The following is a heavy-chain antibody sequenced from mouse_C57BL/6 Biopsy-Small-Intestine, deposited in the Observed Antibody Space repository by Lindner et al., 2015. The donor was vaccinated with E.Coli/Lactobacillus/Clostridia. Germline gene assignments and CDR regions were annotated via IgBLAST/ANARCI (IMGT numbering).Heavy chain of an antibody. CDR1: GFTFTDYY. Sequence: VQLQESGGGLVQPGGSLSLSCAASGFTFTDYYMTWVRQPPGKALEWLGFIRNKANGYTTEYSASVKGRFTISRDNSQSILYLQMNALRAEDSATYYCARWDYGPGYWGQGTTLTVSS. D-gene: IGHD1-1*01. J-gene: IGHJ2*01. V-gene: IGHV7-3*01. CDR2: IRNKANGYTT. CDR3: ARWDYGPGY.